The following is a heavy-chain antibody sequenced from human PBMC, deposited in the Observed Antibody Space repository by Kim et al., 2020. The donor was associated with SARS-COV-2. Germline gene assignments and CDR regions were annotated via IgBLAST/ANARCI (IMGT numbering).Heavy chain of an antibody. CDR2: IIPIFGTA. Sequence: VKVSCKDSGGTFSSYAISWVRQAPGQGLEWMGGIIPIFGTANYAQKFQGRVTITADESTSTAYMELSSLRSEDTAVYYCARDRGGGNSHYYYGMDVWGQGTTVTVSS. CDR3: ARDRGGGNSHYYYGMDV. D-gene: IGHD2-21*02. V-gene: IGHV1-69*13. J-gene: IGHJ6*02. CDR1: GGTFSSYA.